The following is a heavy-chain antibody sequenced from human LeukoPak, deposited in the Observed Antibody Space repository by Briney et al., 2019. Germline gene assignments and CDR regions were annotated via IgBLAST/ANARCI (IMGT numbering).Heavy chain of an antibody. V-gene: IGHV4-38-2*02. CDR2: IYTSGST. D-gene: IGHD4-17*01. CDR1: GYSISSGYY. CDR3: ATGDYGDYYYMDV. J-gene: IGHJ6*03. Sequence: SETLSLTCTVSGYSISSGYYWGWIRQPPGKGLEWNGRIYTSGSTNYNPSLKSRVTMSVDTSKNQFSLKLSSVTAADTAVYYCATGDYGDYYYMDVWGKGTTVTISS.